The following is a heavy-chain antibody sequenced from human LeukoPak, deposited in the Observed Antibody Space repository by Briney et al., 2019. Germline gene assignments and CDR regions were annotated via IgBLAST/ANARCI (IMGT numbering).Heavy chain of an antibody. D-gene: IGHD6-13*01. CDR2: IRAYNGNT. Sequence: GASVSVSYKPSRSTFTSSGISWVRQAPGQGLEWMGWIRAYNGNTNYAQKLQGRVTMTTDTSTSTAYMELRSLRSDDTAVYYCARVEQLVRLDYWGQGTLVTVSS. CDR3: ARVEQLVRLDY. V-gene: IGHV1-18*01. CDR1: RSTFTSSG. J-gene: IGHJ4*02.